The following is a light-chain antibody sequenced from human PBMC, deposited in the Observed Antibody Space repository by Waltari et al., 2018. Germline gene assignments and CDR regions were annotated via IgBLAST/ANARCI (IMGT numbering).Light chain of an antibody. CDR3: QEGSSSSPT. CDR2: ATS. V-gene: IGKV1-39*01. J-gene: IGKJ5*01. Sequence: DIQMTQSPSSLSASVGDRVTITCRASQSISSFVNWYQQKPGKVPKLLSYATSNLHGGVPSRFSGSGSGTDFTLTISSLQPEDFSTYYCQEGSSSSPTFGQGTRLEIK. CDR1: QSISSF.